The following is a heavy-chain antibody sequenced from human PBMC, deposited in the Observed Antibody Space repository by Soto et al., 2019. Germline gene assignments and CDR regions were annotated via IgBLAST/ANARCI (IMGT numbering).Heavy chain of an antibody. Sequence: QVQLVQSGAEVKKPGASVKVSCKASGYTFTSYYMHWVRQAPGQGLEWMGIINPSGGSTSYAQKFQGRVTMTRDTSTRTVYMELSSLRSEATAVYYCARVISGWYLDYWGQGTLVTVSS. CDR2: INPSGGST. D-gene: IGHD6-19*01. V-gene: IGHV1-46*01. J-gene: IGHJ4*02. CDR3: ARVISGWYLDY. CDR1: GYTFTSYY.